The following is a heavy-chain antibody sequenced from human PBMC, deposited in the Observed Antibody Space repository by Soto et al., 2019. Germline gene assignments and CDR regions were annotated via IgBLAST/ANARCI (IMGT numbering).Heavy chain of an antibody. J-gene: IGHJ6*02. Sequence: GGSLRLSCAASGFTFSSYAMSWVRQAPGKGLEWVSAISGSGGSTYYADSVKGRFTISRDNSKNTLYLQMNSLRAEDTAVYYCAKGDYYDSSGYYLLWGMDVWGQGTTVTVSS. D-gene: IGHD3-22*01. CDR3: AKGDYYDSSGYYLLWGMDV. V-gene: IGHV3-23*01. CDR2: ISGSGGST. CDR1: GFTFSSYA.